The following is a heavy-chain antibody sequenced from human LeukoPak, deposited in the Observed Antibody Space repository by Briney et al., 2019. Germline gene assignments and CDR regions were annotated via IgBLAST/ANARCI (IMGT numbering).Heavy chain of an antibody. Sequence: ASVKVSCKASGYTFTGCYMHWVRQAPGQGLEWMGWINPNSGGTNYAQKFQGRVTMTRDTSISTAYMELSRLRSDDTAVYYCARTRAARSCSSTSCFPLDYWGQGTLVTVSS. D-gene: IGHD2-2*01. CDR2: INPNSGGT. V-gene: IGHV1-2*02. CDR1: GYTFTGCY. J-gene: IGHJ4*02. CDR3: ARTRAARSCSSTSCFPLDY.